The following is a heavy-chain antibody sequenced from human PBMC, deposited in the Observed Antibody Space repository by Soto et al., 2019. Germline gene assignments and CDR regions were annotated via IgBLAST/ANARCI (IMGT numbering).Heavy chain of an antibody. V-gene: IGHV1-69*01. Sequence: QVQLVQSGAEVKKPGSSVKVSCKASGGTFGSYAISWVRQAPGQGLEWMGGIIPIPGTANYAQRFQGRVTIAADESTSTAYMELRSLRSADTPVYYCARSQGSSTSLEIYYYYYYGMDVWGQGTTVTVSS. D-gene: IGHD2-2*01. J-gene: IGHJ6*02. CDR3: ARSQGSSTSLEIYYYYYYGMDV. CDR2: IIPIPGTA. CDR1: GGTFGSYA.